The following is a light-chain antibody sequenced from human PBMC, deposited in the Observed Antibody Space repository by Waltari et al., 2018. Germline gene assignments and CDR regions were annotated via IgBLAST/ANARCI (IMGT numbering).Light chain of an antibody. CDR3: QQHGSSPRT. V-gene: IGKV3-20*01. CDR1: QSVNSTY. CDR2: DAS. Sequence: EILLTQSTGTLSLSPGESATLSCRASQSVNSTYLAWYRQKHGQAPRLLIYDASSRATGIPDRFSVSGSVTVITLTISRLEPEDFAVYYCQQHGSSPRTFGQGTKVEIK. J-gene: IGKJ2*01.